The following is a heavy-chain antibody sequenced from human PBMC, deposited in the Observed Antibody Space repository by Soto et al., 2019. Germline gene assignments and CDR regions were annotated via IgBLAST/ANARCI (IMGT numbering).Heavy chain of an antibody. CDR3: TGDGCSITSCYGAYYGMDV. CDR1: GYTFTSYA. CDR2: INAGNGNT. J-gene: IGHJ6*02. Sequence: GASVKVSCKASGYTFTSYAMHWVRQAPGQRLERMGWINAGNGNTKYSQKFQGRVTITRDTSASKAYMELSSLRTDNTAAYYNTGDGCSITSCYGAYYGMDVGGQGTTVTVSS. V-gene: IGHV1-3*01. D-gene: IGHD2-2*01.